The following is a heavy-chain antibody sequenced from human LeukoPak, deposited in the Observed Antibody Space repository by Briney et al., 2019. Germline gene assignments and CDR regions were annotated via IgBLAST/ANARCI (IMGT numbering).Heavy chain of an antibody. V-gene: IGHV4-34*01. CDR2: INHSGST. CDR3: ARGPLADILTGYYSIDFDY. Sequence: SETLSLTCAVYGGSFSGYYWSWIREPPGKGLAWIGEINHSGSTNYNPSLKSRVTISVDTSKNQFSLKLSSVTAADTAVYYCARGPLADILTGYYSIDFDYWGQGTLVTVSS. J-gene: IGHJ4*02. D-gene: IGHD3-9*01. CDR1: GGSFSGYY.